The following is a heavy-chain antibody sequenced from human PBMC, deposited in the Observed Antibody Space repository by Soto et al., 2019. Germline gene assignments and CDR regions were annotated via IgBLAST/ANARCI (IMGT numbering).Heavy chain of an antibody. Sequence: QVQLVQSGAEVKKPGASVKVSCKASGYTFSSYDINWVRQATGQGLEWMGWMKPTSGNTGYAQKFQGRVTMTRDTSISTAYLELSSLRSEDTAVYYCVRSGYCPNGVCHFGDFDYWGQGTLVTVSS. V-gene: IGHV1-8*01. CDR2: MKPTSGNT. J-gene: IGHJ4*02. CDR3: VRSGYCPNGVCHFGDFDY. D-gene: IGHD2-8*01. CDR1: GYTFSSYD.